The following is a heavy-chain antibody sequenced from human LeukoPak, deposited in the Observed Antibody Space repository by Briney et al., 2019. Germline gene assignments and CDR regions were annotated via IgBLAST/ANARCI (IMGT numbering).Heavy chain of an antibody. Sequence: SETLSLTCTVSGGSISSYYWSWIRQPPGKGLEWIGYFYYSGSTNYNPSLKSRVIISVDTSKNQFSLKLTSVTAADTAVYYCARLHRGEEAFDIWGQGTMVTVSS. CDR2: FYYSGST. J-gene: IGHJ3*02. CDR1: GGSISSYY. V-gene: IGHV4-59*01. CDR3: ARLHRGEEAFDI.